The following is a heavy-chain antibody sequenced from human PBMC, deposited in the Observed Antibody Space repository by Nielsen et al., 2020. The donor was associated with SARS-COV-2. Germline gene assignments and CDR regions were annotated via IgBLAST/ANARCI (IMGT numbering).Heavy chain of an antibody. CDR3: ARGGFYGDQGGMDV. J-gene: IGHJ6*02. CDR1: GFTFSGSS. CDR2: IRSKLNNYAA. Sequence: GESLKISCATSGFTFSGSSMHWVRQAPGGGLEWVGRIRSKLNNYAAAYNASVKGRFTISRDNAKNSLYLQMNSLRAEDTALYHCARGGFYGDQGGMDVWGQGTTVTVSS. D-gene: IGHD4-17*01. V-gene: IGHV3-73*01.